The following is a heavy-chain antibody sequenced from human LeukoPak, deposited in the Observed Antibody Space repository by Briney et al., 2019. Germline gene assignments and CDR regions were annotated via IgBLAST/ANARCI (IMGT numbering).Heavy chain of an antibody. J-gene: IGHJ4*02. D-gene: IGHD1-26*01. Sequence: GRSLRLSCAASGFTFSSYGMHWVRQAPGKGLEWVAVISYDGSNKYYADSVKGRFTISRDNSKNTLYLQMNNLRAEDTAVYYCARGGGYYAIDYWGQGTLVTVSS. CDR1: GFTFSSYG. V-gene: IGHV3-30*03. CDR3: ARGGGYYAIDY. CDR2: ISYDGSNK.